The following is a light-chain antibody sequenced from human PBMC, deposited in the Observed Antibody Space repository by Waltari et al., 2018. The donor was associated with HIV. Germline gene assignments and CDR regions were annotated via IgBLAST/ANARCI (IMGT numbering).Light chain of an antibody. J-gene: IGLJ2*01. CDR1: SLRSYY. CDR2: GKN. CDR3: NSRDSSGNPL. V-gene: IGLV3-19*01. Sequence: SSELTQDPAVSVALGQTVRSTCQGDSLRSYYASWYQQKPGQAPVLVIYGKNNRPSGIPDRFSGSSSGNTASLTITGAQAEDEADYYCNSRDSSGNPLFGGGTKLTVL.